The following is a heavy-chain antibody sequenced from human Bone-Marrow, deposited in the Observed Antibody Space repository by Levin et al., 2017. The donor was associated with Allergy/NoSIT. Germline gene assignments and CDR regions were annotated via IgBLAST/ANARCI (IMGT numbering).Heavy chain of an antibody. J-gene: IGHJ6*02. CDR1: GYTFTSYG. V-gene: IGHV1-18*01. Sequence: GESLKISCQASGYTFTSYGISWVRQAPGQGLEWMGWISAYNGNTNYAQKLQGRVTMTTDTSTSTAYMELRSLRSDDTAVYYCARLDIVVVPGLGDGMDVWGQGTTVTVSS. D-gene: IGHD2-2*03. CDR2: ISAYNGNT. CDR3: ARLDIVVVPGLGDGMDV.